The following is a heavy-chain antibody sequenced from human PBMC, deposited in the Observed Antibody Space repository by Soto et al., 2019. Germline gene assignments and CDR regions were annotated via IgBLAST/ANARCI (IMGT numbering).Heavy chain of an antibody. Sequence: QVQLVQSGAEVKKPGSSVKVSCKASGGTFGSYAISWVRQAPGQGLEWMGGIIPIPGTANYAQKFQGRVTIAADESTSTAYMELSSLRSEETALYYCARSQGSSTSLEIYYYYYYGMDVWGQGTTVTVSS. CDR1: GGTFGSYA. CDR2: IIPIPGTA. V-gene: IGHV1-69*01. D-gene: IGHD2-2*01. J-gene: IGHJ6*02. CDR3: ARSQGSSTSLEIYYYYYYGMDV.